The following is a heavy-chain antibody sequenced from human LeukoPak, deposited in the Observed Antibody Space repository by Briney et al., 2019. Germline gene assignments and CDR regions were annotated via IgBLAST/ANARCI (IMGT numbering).Heavy chain of an antibody. Sequence: SEPLSLPCTVSGGSISSSSYYWGWIRQPPGKGLERFGRIYYRGRTYYNPYLKSRVTISVDTSKNLYALNLCAVTAADTAVYYCARHPGYCSGGSCYWDWYFDLWGRGTLVTVSS. J-gene: IGHJ2*01. CDR2: IYYRGRT. CDR3: ARHPGYCSGGSCYWDWYFDL. D-gene: IGHD2-15*01. CDR1: GGSISSSSYY. V-gene: IGHV4-39*01.